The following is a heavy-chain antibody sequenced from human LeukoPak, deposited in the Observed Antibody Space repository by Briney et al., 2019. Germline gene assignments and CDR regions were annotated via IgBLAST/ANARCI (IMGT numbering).Heavy chain of an antibody. CDR1: GGSISSYY. V-gene: IGHV4-59*01. Sequence: PSETLSLTCTVSGGSISSYYWSWIRQPPGKGREWIGYIYYSGSTNYNPSLKSRVTISVDTSKNQFSLKLSSVTAADTAVYYCARSDSSGYYSGFWYFDLWGRGTLVTVSS. D-gene: IGHD3-22*01. CDR3: ARSDSSGYYSGFWYFDL. J-gene: IGHJ2*01. CDR2: IYYSGST.